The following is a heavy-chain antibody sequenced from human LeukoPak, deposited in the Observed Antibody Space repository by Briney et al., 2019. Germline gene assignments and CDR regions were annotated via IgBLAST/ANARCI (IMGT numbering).Heavy chain of an antibody. CDR1: GGTFSSYA. D-gene: IGHD3-22*01. Sequence: GASVKVSCKASGGTFSSYAISWVRQAPGQGLEWMGRIIPILGIANYAQKFQGRVTITADKSTSTAYMELSSLRSEDTAVYYCARFATYYYDSSGYYAADYFDYWGQGTLVTVSS. J-gene: IGHJ4*02. CDR2: IIPILGIA. CDR3: ARFATYYYDSSGYYAADYFDY. V-gene: IGHV1-69*04.